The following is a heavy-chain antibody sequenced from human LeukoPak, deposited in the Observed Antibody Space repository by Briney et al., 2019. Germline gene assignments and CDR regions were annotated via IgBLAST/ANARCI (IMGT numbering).Heavy chain of an antibody. Sequence: GGTLRLSCAASGLTFDDYTMHWVRQVPGKGLEWVSLISGDGGNIHYGDSVQGLFTISRDNSKNSLYLQMNSLKTEDSALYYCTKDYAYDYEYGGTYLAGVFDSWGQGTMVT. V-gene: IGHV3-43*02. J-gene: IGHJ4*02. CDR2: ISGDGGNI. CDR3: TKDYAYDYEYGGTYLAGVFDS. CDR1: GLTFDDYT. D-gene: IGHD1-26*01.